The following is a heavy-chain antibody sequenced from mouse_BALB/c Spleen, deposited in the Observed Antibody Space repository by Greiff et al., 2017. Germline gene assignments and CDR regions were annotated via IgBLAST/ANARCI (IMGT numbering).Heavy chain of an antibody. Sequence: DVQLQESGPGLVKPSQSLSLTFTVTGYSITSDYAWNWIRQFPGNKLEWMGYISYSGSTSYNPSLKSRISITRDTSKNQFFLQLNSVTTEDTATYYCARNYYGSSSYYYAMDYWGQGTSVTVSS. D-gene: IGHD1-1*01. CDR1: GYSITSDYA. J-gene: IGHJ4*01. CDR2: ISYSGST. V-gene: IGHV3-2*02. CDR3: ARNYYGSSSYYYAMDY.